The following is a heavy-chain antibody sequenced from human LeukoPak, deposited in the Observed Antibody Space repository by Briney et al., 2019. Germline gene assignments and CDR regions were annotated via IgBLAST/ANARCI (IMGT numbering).Heavy chain of an antibody. CDR2: ISGSGTIT. D-gene: IGHD6-13*01. CDR3: AKDTAAGTNGFDY. J-gene: IGHJ4*02. Sequence: GGTLRLSCAASGFTFSNFGMSWVRQAPGKGLEWVSTISGSGTITYYADSVKGRFTISRDNSKNTLYLQMNSLRAEDTAVYYCAKDTAAGTNGFDYWGQGTLVTVSS. CDR1: GFTFSNFG. V-gene: IGHV3-23*01.